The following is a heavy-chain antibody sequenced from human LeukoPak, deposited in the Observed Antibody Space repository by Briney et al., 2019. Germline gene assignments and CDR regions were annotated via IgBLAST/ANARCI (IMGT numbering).Heavy chain of an antibody. CDR3: ARRWNYGRNYYIDV. Sequence: SETLSLTCAVYGGSFSNYYWNWIRQPPGKGLEWLGEINDNGRANYNPSLMSRVTVSVDTSKSQFSLRLTSVTATDTAVYYCARRWNYGRNYYIDVWGKGATVSVSS. J-gene: IGHJ6*03. D-gene: IGHD1-7*01. CDR1: GGSFSNYY. CDR2: INDNGRA. V-gene: IGHV4-34*01.